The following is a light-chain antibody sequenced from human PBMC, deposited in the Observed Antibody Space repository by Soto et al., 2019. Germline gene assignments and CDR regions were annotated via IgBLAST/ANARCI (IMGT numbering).Light chain of an antibody. J-gene: IGKJ5*01. CDR1: QSVSSY. V-gene: IGKV3-11*01. CDR2: DVS. Sequence: EIVLTQSPATLSLSPGERATLAWRASQSVSSYLAWYQQKPGQAPRPLIYDVSNRATGIPARFSGSGSGTDFTLTISSLEPEDFAIYYCQQRDYWQVTFGQGTRLEIK. CDR3: QQRDYWQVT.